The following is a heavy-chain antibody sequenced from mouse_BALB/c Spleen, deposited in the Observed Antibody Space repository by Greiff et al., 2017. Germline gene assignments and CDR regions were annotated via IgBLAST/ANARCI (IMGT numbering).Heavy chain of an antibody. D-gene: IGHD1-1*01. V-gene: IGHV3-2*02. CDR3: ARDDYYGSSLGYYAMDY. CDR1: GYSITSDYA. Sequence: EVKLMESGPGLVKPSQSLSLTCTVTGYSITSDYAWNWIRQFPGNKLEWMGYISYSGSTSYNPSLKSRISITRDTSKNQFFLQLNSVTTEDTATYYCARDDYYGSSLGYYAMDYWGQGTSVTVSS. CDR2: ISYSGST. J-gene: IGHJ4*01.